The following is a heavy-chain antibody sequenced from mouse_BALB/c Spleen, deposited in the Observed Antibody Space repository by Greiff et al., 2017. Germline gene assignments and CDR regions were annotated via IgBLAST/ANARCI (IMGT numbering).Heavy chain of an antibody. J-gene: IGHJ1*01. Sequence: QVQLQQSGPELVKPGASVKMSCKASGYTFTSYYIHWVKQRPGQGLEWIGWIYPGDGSTKYNEKFKGKTTLTADKSSSTAYMLLSSLTSEDSAIYFCARQGVLWSHWYFDVWGAGTTVTVSS. CDR2: IYPGDGST. CDR3: ARQGVLWSHWYFDV. V-gene: IGHV1S56*01. D-gene: IGHD1-1*02. CDR1: GYTFTSYY.